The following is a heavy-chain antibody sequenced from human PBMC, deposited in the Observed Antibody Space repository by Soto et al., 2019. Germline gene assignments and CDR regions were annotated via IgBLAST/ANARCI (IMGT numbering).Heavy chain of an antibody. CDR2: IYYSGST. V-gene: IGHV4-31*03. J-gene: IGHJ4*02. CDR1: GGSISSGGYY. CDR3: ARGPRVATIRYYFDY. D-gene: IGHD5-12*01. Sequence: SETLSLTCTVSGGSISSGGYYWSWIRQHPGKGLEWIGYIYYSGSTYYNPSLKSRVTISVDTSKNQFSLKLSSVTAADTAVYYCARGPRVATIRYYFDYWGQGTLVTVSS.